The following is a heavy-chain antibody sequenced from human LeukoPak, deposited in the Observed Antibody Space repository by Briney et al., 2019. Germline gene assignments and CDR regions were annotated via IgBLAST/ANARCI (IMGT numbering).Heavy chain of an antibody. CDR2: IRYDGSNK. J-gene: IGHJ3*02. CDR3: AKSGSVEQWLVSSAFDI. V-gene: IGHV3-30*02. Sequence: PGGSLRLSCAASGFTFSSYGMHWVRQAPGKGLEWVAFIRYDGSNKYYADSVKGRFTISRDNSKNTLCLQMNSLRAEDTAVFYCAKSGSVEQWLVSSAFDIWGQGTMVTVSS. D-gene: IGHD6-19*01. CDR1: GFTFSSYG.